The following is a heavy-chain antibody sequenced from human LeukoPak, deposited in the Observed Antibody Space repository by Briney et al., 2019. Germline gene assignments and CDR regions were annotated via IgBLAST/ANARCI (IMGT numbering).Heavy chain of an antibody. D-gene: IGHD2-8*02. CDR2: IYYSGST. J-gene: IGHJ4*02. V-gene: IGHV4-59*01. CDR1: GSSISSYY. Sequence: SETLSLTCTVSGSSISSYYWSWIRQPPGKGLEWIGYIYYSGSTNYSPSLKSRVTISVDTSKNQFSLKLSSVTAADTAVYYCARKGLTGGLDYWGQGTLVTVSS. CDR3: ARKGLTGGLDY.